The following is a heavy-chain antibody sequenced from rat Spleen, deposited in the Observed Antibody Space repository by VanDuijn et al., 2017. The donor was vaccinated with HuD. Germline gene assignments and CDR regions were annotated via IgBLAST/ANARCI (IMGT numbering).Heavy chain of an antibody. D-gene: IGHD1-2*01. Sequence: EVHLVESGGGLVPPGRSLKLSCAVSGFTFSDYAMAWVRQAPTKGLEWVATISFDGSSTYYGDSVKGRFTISRDNAKSTLYLQMDSLRSEDTATYYCTTGYSSQHPYWYFDFWGPGTMVTVSS. V-gene: IGHV5-29*01. CDR1: GFTFSDYA. CDR3: TTGYSSQHPYWYFDF. CDR2: ISFDGSST. J-gene: IGHJ1*01.